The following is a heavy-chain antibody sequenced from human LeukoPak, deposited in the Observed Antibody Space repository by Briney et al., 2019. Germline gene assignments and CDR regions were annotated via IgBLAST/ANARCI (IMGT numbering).Heavy chain of an antibody. CDR1: GFTFSSYW. D-gene: IGHD2-15*01. CDR2: IQQDGSEK. J-gene: IGHJ4*02. CDR3: ARGLRGYCSGGSCAW. Sequence: GGSLRLSCAASGFTFSSYWMSWVRQAPGKGLAWVANIQQDGSEKYYVDSVKGRFTISRDNAKNSLYLQMNSLRAEDTAVYYCARGLRGYCSGGSCAWWGQGTLVTVSS. V-gene: IGHV3-7*01.